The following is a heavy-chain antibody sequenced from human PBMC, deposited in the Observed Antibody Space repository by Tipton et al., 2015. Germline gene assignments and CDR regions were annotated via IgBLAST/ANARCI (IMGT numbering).Heavy chain of an antibody. V-gene: IGHV4-34*01. D-gene: IGHD6-13*01. J-gene: IGHJ4*02. CDR2: VNHGGSS. CDR1: NGSISNYY. Sequence: TLSLTCTVSNGSISNYYWSWIRQPPGKGLEWIGEVNHGGSSNYKPSLKSRVTVSVDTSKNQFSLRVSSVTAADTAVYYCARGAGNSSTWDFDYWGQGSLVTVSS. CDR3: ARGAGNSSTWDFDY.